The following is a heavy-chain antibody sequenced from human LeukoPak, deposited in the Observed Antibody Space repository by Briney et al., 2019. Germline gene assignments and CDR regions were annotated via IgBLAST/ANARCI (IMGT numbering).Heavy chain of an antibody. CDR3: ARDVKCQLLYWFDQ. Sequence: ASVKVSCKASGYTFTDFGISWVRQAPGQGLEWMGWISTYNGNTNYAQKFQGRVTMTRDTSTSTAYMELRSLRSDDTAIYYCARDVKCQLLYWFDQWGQGTLVTVSS. J-gene: IGHJ5*02. CDR1: GYTFTDFG. CDR2: ISTYNGNT. V-gene: IGHV1-18*01. D-gene: IGHD3-10*01.